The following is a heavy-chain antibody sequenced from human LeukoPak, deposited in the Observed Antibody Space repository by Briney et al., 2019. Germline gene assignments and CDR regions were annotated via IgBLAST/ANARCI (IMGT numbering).Heavy chain of an antibody. CDR2: IYYSGST. D-gene: IGHD2-2*01. V-gene: IGHV4-39*02. J-gene: IGHJ4*02. CDR3: ARDSCSSTSCRKKFDN. Sequence: NTSETLSLTCTVSGGSISSSSYYWGWIRQPPGKGLEWIGSIYYSGSTYYNPSLKSRVTISVDTSKNQFSLKLSSVTAADTAVYYCARDSCSSTSCRKKFDNWGQGTLVTVSS. CDR1: GGSISSSSYY.